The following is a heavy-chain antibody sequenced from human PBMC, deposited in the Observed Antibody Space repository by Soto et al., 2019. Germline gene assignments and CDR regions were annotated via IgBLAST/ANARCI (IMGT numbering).Heavy chain of an antibody. V-gene: IGHV1-69*01. Sequence: QVQLVQSGAEVKKPGSSVKVSCKASGGTFSSYAISWVRQAPGQGLEWMGGIIPIFGTANYAQKFQGRVTFPAVVTTSMVLREVGRLRFGDRAVYYCAGLGGGEWLRLRYYYYYGMDVWGQGTTVTVSS. CDR1: GGTFSSYA. CDR3: AGLGGGEWLRLRYYYYYGMDV. D-gene: IGHD5-12*01. J-gene: IGHJ6*02. CDR2: IIPIFGTA.